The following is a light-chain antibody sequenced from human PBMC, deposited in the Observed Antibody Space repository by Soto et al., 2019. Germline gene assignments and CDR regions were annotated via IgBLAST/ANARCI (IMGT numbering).Light chain of an antibody. Sequence: QSALTQPPSVSGSPGQSVTISCTGTSSDVGSYNRVSWYQPPPGTAPKLMIYEASNRPSGVPDRFPGSKSGNTASLTISGLQAEDEAIYYCRLYTRSSTLVFGGGTKLTVL. V-gene: IGLV2-18*01. J-gene: IGLJ2*01. CDR3: RLYTRSSTLV. CDR1: SSDVGSYNR. CDR2: EAS.